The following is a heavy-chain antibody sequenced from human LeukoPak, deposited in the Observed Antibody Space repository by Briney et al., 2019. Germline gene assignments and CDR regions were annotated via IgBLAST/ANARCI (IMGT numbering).Heavy chain of an antibody. CDR2: INQGGGGR. V-gene: IGHV3-7*01. CDR1: GFTFTTYW. J-gene: IGHJ4*02. CDR3: ARDHYVPHY. D-gene: IGHD3-10*02. Sequence: GGSLRLSCATSGFTFTTYWMSWVRQAPGKGLEWVANINQGGGGRYYVDSVKGRFTISRDNARNSLYLQMDSLRAEDTGVYYCARDHYVPHYWGQGTLVTASS.